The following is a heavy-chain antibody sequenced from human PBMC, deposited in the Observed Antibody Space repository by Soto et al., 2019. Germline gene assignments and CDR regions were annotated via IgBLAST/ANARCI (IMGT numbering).Heavy chain of an antibody. Sequence: QLQLQESGPGLVKPSETLSLSCTVSGGSISSSSHYWGWIRQSPGRGLEWIGSIYYSGSTYYNPSLKSRVTVSVDTSNNEFSLRVRSVTAADTAVYYCARRERAGGTDWWCDPWGQGTLVTVSS. J-gene: IGHJ5*02. CDR3: ARRERAGGTDWWCDP. V-gene: IGHV4-39*01. D-gene: IGHD6-13*01. CDR2: IYYSGST. CDR1: GGSISSSSHY.